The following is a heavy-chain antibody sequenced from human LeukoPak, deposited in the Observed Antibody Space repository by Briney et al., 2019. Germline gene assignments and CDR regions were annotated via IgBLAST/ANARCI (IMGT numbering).Heavy chain of an antibody. J-gene: IGHJ4*02. V-gene: IGHV3-23*01. Sequence: GGSLRLSCAASGSTFSSYAMSWVRQAPGKGLEWVSAISGSGGSTYYADSVKGRFTISRDNSKNTLYLQMNSLRAEDTAVYYCAKRGRFLEWLTNYFDYWGQGTLVTVSS. CDR2: ISGSGGST. D-gene: IGHD3-3*01. CDR3: AKRGRFLEWLTNYFDY. CDR1: GSTFSSYA.